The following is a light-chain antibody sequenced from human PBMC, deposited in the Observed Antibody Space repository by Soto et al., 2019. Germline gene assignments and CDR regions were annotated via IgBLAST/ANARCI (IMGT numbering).Light chain of an antibody. Sequence: QTVVTQEPSFSVSPGGTVTLTCGLSSGSVSTSNYPSWYQQTPGQAPRSLIYSTNTRSSGVPDRFSGSILGNRAALTITGAQADDESDFYCVLNLGNGIWVFGGGTKLTVL. CDR2: STN. J-gene: IGLJ3*02. CDR3: VLNLGNGIWV. CDR1: SGSVSTSNY. V-gene: IGLV8-61*01.